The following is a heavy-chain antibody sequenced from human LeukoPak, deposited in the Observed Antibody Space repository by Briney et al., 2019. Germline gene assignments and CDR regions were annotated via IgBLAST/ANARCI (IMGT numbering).Heavy chain of an antibody. D-gene: IGHD1-1*01. CDR1: GGSITNSY. V-gene: IGHV4-59*01. J-gene: IGHJ3*02. Sequence: SETLSLTCTVSGGSITNSYWNWIRQSPGKGLEWIGYVNYSGSTNYNPSLKSRVTISVDTSKNQFSLKLSSVTAADTAVYFCARDPLSTNDFDIWGQGTMVTVSS. CDR3: ARDPLSTNDFDI. CDR2: VNYSGST.